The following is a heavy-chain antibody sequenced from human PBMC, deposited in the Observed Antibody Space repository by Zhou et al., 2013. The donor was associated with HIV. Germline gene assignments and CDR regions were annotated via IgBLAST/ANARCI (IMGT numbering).Heavy chain of an antibody. CDR2: IIPILGIA. D-gene: IGHD5-12*01. Sequence: QVQLVQSGAEVKKPGSSVKVSCKASGGTFSSYAISWVRQAPGQGLEWMGRIIPILGIANYAQKFQGRVTITADKSTSTAYMELSSLRSEDTAVYYCARDKLSDIVATSWGQGTLVTVSS. CDR1: GGTFSSYA. J-gene: IGHJ4*02. CDR3: ARDKLSDIVATS. V-gene: IGHV1-69*04.